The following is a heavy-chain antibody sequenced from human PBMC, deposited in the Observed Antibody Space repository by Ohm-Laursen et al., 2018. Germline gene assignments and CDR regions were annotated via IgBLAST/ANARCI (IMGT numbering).Heavy chain of an antibody. D-gene: IGHD3-22*01. CDR2: IYYSGST. CDR3: ARGPYYDSSGYYPFDY. Sequence: GALSLTCSVSGGSISSYYWSWIRQPPGKGLEWIGYIYYSGSTNYNPSLKSRVTISLDTSRNQFSLRLTSLTAADTAVYYCARGPYYDSSGYYPFDYWGQGTLVTVSS. J-gene: IGHJ4*02. CDR1: GGSISSYY. V-gene: IGHV4-59*01.